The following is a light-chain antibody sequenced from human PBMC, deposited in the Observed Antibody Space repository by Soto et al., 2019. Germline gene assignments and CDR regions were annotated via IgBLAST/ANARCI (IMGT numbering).Light chain of an antibody. CDR2: AAS. J-gene: IGKJ3*01. CDR3: QQYDNRSCT. CDR1: QDISKS. V-gene: IGKV1-33*01. Sequence: IQMTQSPSSLSASVGDRVSITCRASQDISKSLNWYQHKPGQAPSLLIYAASNSQFGVPSRFSGSGSGTDFTFTISGLQPEDNATYYCQQYDNRSCTFGHGTKVDIK.